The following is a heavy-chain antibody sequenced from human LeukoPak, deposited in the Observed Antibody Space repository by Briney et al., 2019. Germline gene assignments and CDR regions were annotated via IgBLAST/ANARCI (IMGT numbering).Heavy chain of an antibody. Sequence: GASVKVSCKTSGYTFTDYYIRWVRQAPGQGLEWMGRINPNSGETNSAQKFQGRVTMTGDTSISTAYMELRRVTSDDTAVYYCARDRDYSNTERGFDYWGQGTLVTVSS. V-gene: IGHV1-2*02. D-gene: IGHD4-11*01. CDR1: GYTFTDYY. CDR2: INPNSGET. J-gene: IGHJ4*02. CDR3: ARDRDYSNTERGFDY.